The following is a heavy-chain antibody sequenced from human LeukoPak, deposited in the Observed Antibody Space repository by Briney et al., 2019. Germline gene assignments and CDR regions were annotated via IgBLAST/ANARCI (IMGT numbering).Heavy chain of an antibody. CDR2: VSSHGNDG. D-gene: IGHD5-24*01. V-gene: IGHV3-30*01. Sequence: PGGSLRLSCAVSEFTFSHFAMHWVRQAPGKGLEWVAVVSSHGNDGYYADSVKGRFTISRDNSKNTLYLQIDSLRAGDTAIYYCTRDAYNFNDFDYWGQGTLVTVSS. CDR3: TRDAYNFNDFDY. CDR1: EFTFSHFA. J-gene: IGHJ4*02.